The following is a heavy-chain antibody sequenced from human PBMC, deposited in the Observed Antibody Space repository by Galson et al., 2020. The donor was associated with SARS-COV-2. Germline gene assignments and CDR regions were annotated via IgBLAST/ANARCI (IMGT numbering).Heavy chain of an antibody. CDR3: ARARITMIVVVNAFDI. Sequence: SETLSLTCTVSGGSVSSGSYYWSWIRQPAGKGLEWIGRIYTSGSTNYNPSLKSRVTISVDTSKNQFSLKRSSVTAADTAVYYCARARITMIVVVNAFDIWGQGTMVTVSS. CDR1: GGSVSSGSYY. V-gene: IGHV4-61*02. D-gene: IGHD3-22*01. J-gene: IGHJ3*02. CDR2: IYTSGST.